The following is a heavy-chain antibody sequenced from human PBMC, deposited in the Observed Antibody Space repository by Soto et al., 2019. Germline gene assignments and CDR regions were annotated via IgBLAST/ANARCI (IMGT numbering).Heavy chain of an antibody. CDR2: IYYTGST. CDR3: ARHAFGSGFYYGMGV. CDR1: GDSITSYY. Sequence: QVQLQESGPGLVKPSETLSLTCTVSGDSITSYYWSWIRQPPGKGLEWLGYIYYTGSTTYNPSLKSRVTMSLDTSKNQFSLKLNSVTAADTAVYYCARHAFGSGFYYGMGVWGQGTTVTVSS. V-gene: IGHV4-59*08. D-gene: IGHD3-10*01. J-gene: IGHJ6*02.